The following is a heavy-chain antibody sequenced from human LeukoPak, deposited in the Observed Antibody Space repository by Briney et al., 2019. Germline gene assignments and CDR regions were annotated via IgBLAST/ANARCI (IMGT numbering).Heavy chain of an antibody. D-gene: IGHD1-26*01. V-gene: IGHV1-18*01. J-gene: IGHJ4*02. Sequence: ASVKISCKASGYTFTSYGISWVRQAPGQGLEWMGWISAYNGNTNYAQKLQGRVTMTTGTSTSTAYMELRSLRSDDTAVYYCARDSGSYYDLYFDYWGQGTLVTVSS. CDR3: ARDSGSYYDLYFDY. CDR2: ISAYNGNT. CDR1: GYTFTSYG.